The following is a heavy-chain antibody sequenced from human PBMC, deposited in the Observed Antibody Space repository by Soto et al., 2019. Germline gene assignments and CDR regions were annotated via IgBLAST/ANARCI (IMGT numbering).Heavy chain of an antibody. D-gene: IGHD2-2*01. J-gene: IGHJ4*02. CDR2: ISGSTGST. V-gene: IGHV3-23*01. CDR3: AKLMKGYCSSTTCREY. CDR1: GFAFSTYA. Sequence: GGSLRLSCAAPGFAFSTYAMSWVRQAPGKGLEWVSDISGSTGSTYYADSVKGRFTISRDNPKNTLYLQMNSLRAEDTAVYYCAKLMKGYCSSTTCREYWGQGALVTVSS.